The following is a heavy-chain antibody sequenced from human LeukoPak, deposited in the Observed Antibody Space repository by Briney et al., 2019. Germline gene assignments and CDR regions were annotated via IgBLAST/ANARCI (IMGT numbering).Heavy chain of an antibody. CDR2: ISSNGGST. CDR3: ARVGYGDYDGGVDY. J-gene: IGHJ4*02. CDR1: GFTFSSYA. D-gene: IGHD4-17*01. V-gene: IGHV3-64*01. Sequence: GGSLRPSCAASGFTFSSYAMHWVRQAPGKGLEYASAISSNGGSTYYANSVKGRFTISRDNSKNTLYLQMGSLRAEDMAVYYCARVGYGDYDGGVDYWGQGTLVTVSS.